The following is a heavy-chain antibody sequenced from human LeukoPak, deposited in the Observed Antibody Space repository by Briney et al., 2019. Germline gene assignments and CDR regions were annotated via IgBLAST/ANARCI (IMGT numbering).Heavy chain of an antibody. D-gene: IGHD6-19*01. CDR2: IFDAGRT. V-gene: IGHV3-53*01. J-gene: IGHJ4*02. CDR3: AGATKWLAHDF. Sequence: GGSLRLSCAASGFTVSGTYMSWVRQAAGKGWEWVSTIFDAGRTTYADSVKGRFTISRDNYKNTLLLQMNSLRADDTAVYYCAGATKWLAHDFWGRGTLVTVSS. CDR1: GFTVSGTY.